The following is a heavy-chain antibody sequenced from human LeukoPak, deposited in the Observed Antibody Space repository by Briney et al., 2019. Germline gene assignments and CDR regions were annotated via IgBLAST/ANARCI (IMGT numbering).Heavy chain of an antibody. Sequence: SETLSLTCTVSGGSISSSSYYWGWIRQSPGKGLEWIGNIYYSGSTYYNPSLKSRVTMSVDTSKNQFSLKLSSVTAADTAVYYCASMNYDGFDYWGQGTLVTVSS. J-gene: IGHJ4*02. CDR1: GGSISSSSYY. V-gene: IGHV4-39*07. CDR2: IYYSGST. CDR3: ASMNYDGFDY. D-gene: IGHD3-3*01.